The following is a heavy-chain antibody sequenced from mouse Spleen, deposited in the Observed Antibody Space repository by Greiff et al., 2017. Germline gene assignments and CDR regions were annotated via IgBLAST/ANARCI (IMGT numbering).Heavy chain of an antibody. J-gene: IGHJ4*01. CDR1: GYTFTSYW. CDR2: INPSNGGT. D-gene: IGHD2-14*01. CDR3: ARSRYAEAMDY. Sequence: QVQLQQSGTEQVKPGASVKLSCKASGYTFTSYWMHWVKQRPGQGLEWIGNINPSNGGTNYNEKFKSKATLTVDKSSSTAYMQLSSLTSEDSAVYYCARSRYAEAMDYWGQGTSVTVSS. V-gene: IGHV1-53*01.